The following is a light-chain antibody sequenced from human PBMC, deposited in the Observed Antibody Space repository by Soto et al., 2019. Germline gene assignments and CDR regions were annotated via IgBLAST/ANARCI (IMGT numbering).Light chain of an antibody. J-gene: IGKJ3*01. CDR2: SAS. CDR1: QGIVHS. Sequence: DIQMTQSPSSLSASVGDRVTITCRASQGIVHSLAWYQQKPGKVPNLLIYSASTLQSGVPSRFSGSGSGTDFTHTITSLQPEDDATYYCQEHYSGPPVAFGPGTKVDV. V-gene: IGKV1-27*01. CDR3: QEHYSGPPVA.